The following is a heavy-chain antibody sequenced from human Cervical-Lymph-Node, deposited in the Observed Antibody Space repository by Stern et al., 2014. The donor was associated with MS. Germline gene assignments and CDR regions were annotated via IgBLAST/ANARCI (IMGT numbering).Heavy chain of an antibody. Sequence: QVPLQESGPGLVKPSETLSLTCTVSGGSISSSSYYWGWIRQPPGKGLEWIGSIYYSGRPSYNPSLKSRFTISVDPTKTCFSLKLSSVPAADTAVYYCARWAYSSGWYNWFDPWGQGTLVTVSS. CDR3: ARWAYSSGWYNWFDP. D-gene: IGHD3-22*01. CDR2: IYYSGRP. V-gene: IGHV4-39*01. J-gene: IGHJ5*02. CDR1: GGSISSSSYY.